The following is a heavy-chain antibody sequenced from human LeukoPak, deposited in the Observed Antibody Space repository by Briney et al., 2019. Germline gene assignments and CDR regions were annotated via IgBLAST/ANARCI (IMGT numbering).Heavy chain of an antibody. Sequence: PGGSLRLSCAPFGFTFSDYYMSWIRQAPGKGLEWVSYISSSTGFTNYVDSVRGRFTISRDNAENVLYLHMDSLRAEDTGVYYCARVGQDYYYGMDVWGQGTTVTVSS. CDR3: ARVGQDYYYGMDV. J-gene: IGHJ6*02. CDR2: ISSSTGFT. CDR1: GFTFSDYY. V-gene: IGHV3-11*06.